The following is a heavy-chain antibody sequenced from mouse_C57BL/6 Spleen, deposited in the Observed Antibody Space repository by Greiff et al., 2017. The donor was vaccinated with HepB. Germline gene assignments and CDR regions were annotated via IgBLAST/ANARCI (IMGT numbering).Heavy chain of an antibody. V-gene: IGHV1-81*01. CDR1: GYTFTSYG. D-gene: IGHD1-1*01. J-gene: IGHJ2*01. Sequence: VKLVESGAELARPGASVKLSCKASGYTFTSYGISWVKQRTGQGLEWIGEIYPRSGNTYYNEKFKGKATLTADKSSSTAYMELRSLTSEDSAVYFCARRDYYGSSYFDYWGQGTTLTVSS. CDR2: IYPRSGNT. CDR3: ARRDYYGSSYFDY.